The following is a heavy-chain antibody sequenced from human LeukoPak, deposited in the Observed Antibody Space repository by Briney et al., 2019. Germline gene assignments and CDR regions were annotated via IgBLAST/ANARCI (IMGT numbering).Heavy chain of an antibody. CDR1: GGTFSSYT. Sequence: ASVKVSCKAFGGTFSSYTTNWVRQAPGQGLEWMGGIIPIFGTANYAQKFQGRVTITRDKSTSTTYMELSSLRSEDTAVYYCAGTVVVTAEHAFDVWGQGTMVTVSS. CDR3: AGTVVVTAEHAFDV. J-gene: IGHJ3*01. D-gene: IGHD2-21*02. CDR2: IIPIFGTA. V-gene: IGHV1-69*05.